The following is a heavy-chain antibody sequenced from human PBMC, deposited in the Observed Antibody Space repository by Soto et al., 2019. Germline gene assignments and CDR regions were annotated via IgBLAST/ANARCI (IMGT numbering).Heavy chain of an antibody. J-gene: IGHJ4*02. CDR2: ISSNGGST. CDR3: ARAYYDSSGYYYDY. V-gene: IGHV3-64*02. CDR1: GFTFSSYA. Sequence: GGSLRLSCAASGFTFSSYAMHWVRQAPGKGLEYVSAISSNGGSTYYADSVKGRFTISRDNSKNTLYLQMGSLRAEDMAVYYCARAYYDSSGYYYDYWGQGTLVTVSS. D-gene: IGHD3-22*01.